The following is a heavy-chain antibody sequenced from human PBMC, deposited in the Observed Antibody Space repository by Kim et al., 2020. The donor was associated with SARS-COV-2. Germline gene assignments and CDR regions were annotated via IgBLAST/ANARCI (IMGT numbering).Heavy chain of an antibody. V-gene: IGHV3-49*04. CDR2: IRSKAYGGTT. CDR1: GFTFGDYA. J-gene: IGHJ3*02. D-gene: IGHD6-13*01. CDR3: TSLPGYQDAFDI. Sequence: GGSLRLSCTASGFTFGDYAMSWVRQAPGKGLEWVGFIRSKAYGGTTEYAASVKGRFTISRDDSKSIAYLQMNSLKTEDTAVYYCTSLPGYQDAFDIWGQGTMVTVSS.